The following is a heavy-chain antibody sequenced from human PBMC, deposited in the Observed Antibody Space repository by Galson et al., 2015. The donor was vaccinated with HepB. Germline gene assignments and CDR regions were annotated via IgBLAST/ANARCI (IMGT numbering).Heavy chain of an antibody. CDR3: VRVYYYDTSGSWDYYYYGMDV. CDR2: MSVYNGNA. Sequence: SVKVSCKASGYTFPSFGISWVRQAPGQGLEWMGWMSVYNGNANYAQKFQGRITMTTDTSRSTAYLELRSLTSDDTAVYYCVRVYYYDTSGSWDYYYYGMDVWGRGTTVTVSS. J-gene: IGHJ6*02. D-gene: IGHD3-22*01. CDR1: GYTFPSFG. V-gene: IGHV1-18*01.